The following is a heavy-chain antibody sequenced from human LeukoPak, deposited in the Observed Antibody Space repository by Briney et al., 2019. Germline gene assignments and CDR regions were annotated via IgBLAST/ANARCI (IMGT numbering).Heavy chain of an antibody. Sequence: PGGSLRLPCAASGFTFDDYALHWVRQAPGKGLEWVSGINWNSGSIGYADSVKGRLTISRDNAKNSLYLQMNSLRGEDTALYYCAKDLRAVDYYYGMDVWGQGTTVTVSS. CDR3: AKDLRAVDYYYGMDV. D-gene: IGHD6-19*01. V-gene: IGHV3-9*01. CDR2: INWNSGSI. CDR1: GFTFDDYA. J-gene: IGHJ6*02.